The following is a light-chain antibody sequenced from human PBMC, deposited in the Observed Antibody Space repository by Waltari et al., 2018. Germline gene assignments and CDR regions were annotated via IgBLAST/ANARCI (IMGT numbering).Light chain of an antibody. Sequence: QSALTQPRSVSGSPGQSVTIPCTGTSGDVGRYEYVSWYQHHPGKAPKLMIYDVNKRPSGVPDRFSGSKSGNTASLTISGLQAEDEADYFCSSYAGSYIYVFGTGTEVTVL. V-gene: IGLV2-11*01. CDR1: SGDVGRYEY. CDR3: SSYAGSYIYV. J-gene: IGLJ1*01. CDR2: DVN.